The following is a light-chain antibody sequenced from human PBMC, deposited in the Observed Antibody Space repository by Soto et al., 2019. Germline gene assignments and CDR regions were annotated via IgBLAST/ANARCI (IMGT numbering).Light chain of an antibody. J-gene: IGKJ2*01. CDR3: QQYGSSPLMYT. CDR2: GAS. Sequence: ENVLTQSPGTLSLSPGERATLSCRASQSVRSTYLAWYQHKPGQAPRLLIYGASSRAIGIPDRFSGSGSGTYFTLTISRLEPEDFAVYYCQQYGSSPLMYTFGQGTKLEIK. CDR1: QSVRSTY. V-gene: IGKV3-20*01.